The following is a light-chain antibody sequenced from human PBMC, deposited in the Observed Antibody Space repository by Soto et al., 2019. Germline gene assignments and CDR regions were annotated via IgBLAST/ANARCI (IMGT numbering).Light chain of an antibody. CDR3: SSFTTSSTRV. CDR1: STDVGSYNL. Sequence: QSALTQPASVSGSPGQSITISCTGTSTDVGSYNLVSWYQQYPGKAPKLMIYEVSYRPSGVSNRFSGSKSGNTASLTISGLQEEDEADYYCSSFTTSSTRVFGTGTKLTVL. J-gene: IGLJ1*01. CDR2: EVS. V-gene: IGLV2-14*02.